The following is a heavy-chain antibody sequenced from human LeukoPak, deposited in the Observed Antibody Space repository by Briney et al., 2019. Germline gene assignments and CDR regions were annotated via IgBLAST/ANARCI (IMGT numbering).Heavy chain of an antibody. CDR1: GFTFSSYA. Sequence: GGPLRLSCAASGFTFSSYAMSWPRQAPGKGLEGVSAISGSGGSTYYADSVKGRFTISRDNSKNTLYLQMNSLRAEDTAVYYCAKDFKSEQWPSWLFDYWGQGTLVTVSS. D-gene: IGHD6-19*01. CDR3: AKDFKSEQWPSWLFDY. CDR2: ISGSGGST. J-gene: IGHJ4*02. V-gene: IGHV3-23*01.